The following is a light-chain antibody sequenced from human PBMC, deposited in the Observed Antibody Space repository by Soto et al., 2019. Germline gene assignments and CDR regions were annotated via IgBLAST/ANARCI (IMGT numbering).Light chain of an antibody. CDR3: QHYSTYSDT. CDR2: DAS. V-gene: IGKV1-5*01. J-gene: IGKJ1*01. Sequence: DIQMTQSPSTLSASSGDRVTITCRASQSIGRWLAWYQQKPGKVPKLLIYDASTLESGVPSRFSGSGSGTDFTLTIISLQPDDLATYYCQHYSTYSDTFGQGTKVDIK. CDR1: QSIGRW.